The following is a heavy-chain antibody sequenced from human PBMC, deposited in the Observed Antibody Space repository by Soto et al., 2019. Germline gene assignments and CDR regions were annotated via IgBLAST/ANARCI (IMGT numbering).Heavy chain of an antibody. D-gene: IGHD3-22*01. CDR1: GGSISDGYY. CDR2: IYYSGST. J-gene: IGHJ6*02. CDR3: ARGGYYYDSSGYYGRPDV. Sequence: PSETLSLTCTVSGGSISDGYYWSWIRQHPGKGLEWIGYIYYSGSTYYNPSLKSRVTISVDTSKNQFSLKLSSVTAADTAVYYCARGGYYYDSSGYYGRPDVWGQGTTVTVSS. V-gene: IGHV4-31*03.